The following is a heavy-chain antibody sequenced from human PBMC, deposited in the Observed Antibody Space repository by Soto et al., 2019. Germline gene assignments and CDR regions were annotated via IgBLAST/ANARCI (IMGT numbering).Heavy chain of an antibody. Sequence: LRLSCEASGFMFNDYGMHWVRQAPGKGLDWVAVISYDGDNKYYAQSVTGRFTISRDNSKNTLFLHMDSLRREDTAVYHCVKGDLDTAVVNSPDAFDFWGQGTMVTVSS. V-gene: IGHV3-30*18. D-gene: IGHD5-18*01. CDR1: GFMFNDYG. J-gene: IGHJ3*01. CDR3: VKGDLDTAVVNSPDAFDF. CDR2: ISYDGDNK.